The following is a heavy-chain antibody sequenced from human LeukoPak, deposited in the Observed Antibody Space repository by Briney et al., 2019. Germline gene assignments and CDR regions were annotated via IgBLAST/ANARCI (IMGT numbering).Heavy chain of an antibody. V-gene: IGHV3-15*01. CDR3: TTDALVGAKGDAFDI. J-gene: IGHJ3*02. D-gene: IGHD1-26*01. CDR1: GFTFSNAW. CDR2: IKSKTDGGTT. Sequence: GGSLRLSCAASGFTFSNAWMSWVRQAPGKGLEWVGRIKSKTDGGTTDYAAPVKGRFTISRDDSKNTLYLQMNSLKTEDTAVYYCTTDALVGAKGDAFDIWGQGTMVTVSS.